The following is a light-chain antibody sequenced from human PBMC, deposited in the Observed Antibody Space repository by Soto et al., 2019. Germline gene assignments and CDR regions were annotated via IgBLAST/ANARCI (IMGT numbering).Light chain of an antibody. J-gene: IGKJ4*01. CDR3: QQRSNWPLT. V-gene: IGKV3D-20*02. CDR2: DAS. Sequence: EIGRPQSPGTLSLSPGERATLSCRASQSVSSSYLAWYQQKPGQAPRLLIYDASNRATGIPARFSGSGSGTDFTLTISSLEPEDFAVYYCQQRSNWPLTFGGGTKVDIK. CDR1: QSVSSSY.